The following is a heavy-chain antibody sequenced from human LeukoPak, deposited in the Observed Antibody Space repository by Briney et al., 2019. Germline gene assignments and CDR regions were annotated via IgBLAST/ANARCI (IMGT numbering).Heavy chain of an antibody. Sequence: PSQTLSLTCTVSGGSISSGGYYWSWIRQHPGKGLEWIGYIYTSGSTNYNPSLKSRVTISVDTSKNQFSLKLSSVTAADTAVYYCARLETSGYDSENWFDPWGQGTLVTVSS. J-gene: IGHJ5*02. V-gene: IGHV4-61*09. D-gene: IGHD5-12*01. CDR1: GGSISSGGYY. CDR2: IYTSGST. CDR3: ARLETSGYDSENWFDP.